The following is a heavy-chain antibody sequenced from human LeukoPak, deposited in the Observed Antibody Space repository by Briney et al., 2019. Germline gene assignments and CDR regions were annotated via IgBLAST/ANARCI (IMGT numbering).Heavy chain of an antibody. CDR2: IHSDGGST. D-gene: IGHD3-10*01. CDR1: RFTFSNYW. CDR3: ARDFGSRGSGTVYYFDY. V-gene: IGHV3-74*01. J-gene: IGHJ4*02. Sequence: QSRGSLRLSCAASRFTFSNYWMHWVRQTPGEGLMWVSRIHSDGGSTDYTDSVKGRFTISRDNAKNSLYLQIKSLRAQDTAVYCCARDFGSRGSGTVYYFDYWGQGTLVTV.